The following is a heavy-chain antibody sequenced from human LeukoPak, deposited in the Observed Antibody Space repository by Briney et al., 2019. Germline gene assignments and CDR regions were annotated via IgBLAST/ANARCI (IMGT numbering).Heavy chain of an antibody. J-gene: IGHJ3*02. V-gene: IGHV3-23*01. CDR1: GFTFSNAY. CDR3: AKRIVGAPYAFDI. Sequence: GGSLRLSCAASGFTFSNAYMNWVRQAPGKGLEWVSAISGSGETTYYANSVKGRFTISRDNSKNTLYLQMNSLRAEDTALYYCAKRIVGAPYAFDIWGQGTMVTVSS. CDR2: ISGSGETT. D-gene: IGHD1-26*01.